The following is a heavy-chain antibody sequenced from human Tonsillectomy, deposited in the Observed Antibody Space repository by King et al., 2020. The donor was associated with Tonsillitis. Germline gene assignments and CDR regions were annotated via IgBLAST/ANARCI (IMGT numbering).Heavy chain of an antibody. CDR3: ARRASYYGSSGYSYWCAP. V-gene: IGHV3-33*05. CDR2: ISDDESNK. D-gene: IGHD3-22*01. Sequence: VQLVESGGGVVQPGRSLRLSCAASGFTFSSYGMHWVRQAPGKGLEWVAVISDDESNKYYADSVEGRFTISRDNSRNTLYLQMNSLRAEDTAVYYCARRASYYGSSGYSYWCAPGGQGTLVSVPT. CDR1: GFTFSSYG. J-gene: IGHJ5*02.